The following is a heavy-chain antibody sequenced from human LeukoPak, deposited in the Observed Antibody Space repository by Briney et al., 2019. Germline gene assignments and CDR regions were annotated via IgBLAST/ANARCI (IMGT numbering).Heavy chain of an antibody. J-gene: IGHJ6*03. CDR1: GITFSNYN. D-gene: IGHD1-1*01. V-gene: IGHV3-21*03. CDR2: ITSSSSYT. Sequence: PGGSLRLSCAAPGITFSNYNMNWVRQAPGKGLEWISAITSSSSYTFYADSVKGRFTISRDNAQNSLYLQMNSLRVEDTAIFYCARDPYNGAYSEGYYYYYMDVWGKGTTVTVSS. CDR3: ARDPYNGAYSEGYYYYYMDV.